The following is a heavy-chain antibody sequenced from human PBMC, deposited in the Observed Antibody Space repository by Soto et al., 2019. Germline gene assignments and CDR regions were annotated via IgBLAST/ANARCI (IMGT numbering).Heavy chain of an antibody. J-gene: IGHJ4*02. CDR2: INQDASEK. CDR3: ARAQRVFDY. V-gene: IGHV3-7*01. Sequence: EVQLVESGGGLVQPGGSLRLSCAASGFTFSSYWMSWVRQAPGKGLEWVANINQDASEKYDVDSVTGRFTISRDNAKNSLFLQMNSLRVEDTAVYYCARAQRVFDYWGQGALVTVSS. CDR1: GFTFSSYW.